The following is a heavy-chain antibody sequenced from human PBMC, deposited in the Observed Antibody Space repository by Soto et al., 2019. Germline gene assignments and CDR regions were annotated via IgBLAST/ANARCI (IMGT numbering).Heavy chain of an antibody. Sequence: QVQLQESGPGLVKPSETLSLTCTVSGGSISSYYWCWIRQPAGKGLEGIGRIHTSGSTNYNPSLRSRVTMSVDTSKNQFSLKLRSVTAADTAVYYCARESWNYNYYGMDVWGQGTTVTVSS. CDR1: GGSISSYY. CDR3: ARESWNYNYYGMDV. V-gene: IGHV4-4*07. CDR2: IHTSGST. D-gene: IGHD6-13*01. J-gene: IGHJ6*02.